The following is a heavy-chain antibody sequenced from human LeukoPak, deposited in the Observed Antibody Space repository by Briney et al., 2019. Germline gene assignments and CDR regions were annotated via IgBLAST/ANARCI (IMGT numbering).Heavy chain of an antibody. D-gene: IGHD4-23*01. V-gene: IGHV1-69*05. CDR1: GGTFSSYA. J-gene: IGHJ4*02. Sequence: SVKVSCKASGGTFSSYAISWVRQAPGQGLEWMGGIIPIFGTANYAQKFQGRVTITTDESTSTAYMELSSLRSEDTAVYYCARDDGGYGGNQPYYWGQGTLVTVSS. CDR2: IIPIFGTA. CDR3: ARDDGGYGGNQPYY.